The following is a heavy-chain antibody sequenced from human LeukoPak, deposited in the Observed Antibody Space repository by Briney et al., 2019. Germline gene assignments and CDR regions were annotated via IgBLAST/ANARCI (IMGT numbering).Heavy chain of an antibody. CDR3: ARLRPVAGYDAFDI. CDR1: GGSISSYY. J-gene: IGHJ3*02. V-gene: IGHV4-59*08. CDR2: IYYSGST. D-gene: IGHD6-19*01. Sequence: SETLSLTCTVSGGSISSYYWSWIRQPPRKGLEWIGYIYYSGSTNYNPSLKSRVTISVDTSKNQFSLNLSSVTAADTAVYYCARLRPVAGYDAFDIWGHGTMVTVSS.